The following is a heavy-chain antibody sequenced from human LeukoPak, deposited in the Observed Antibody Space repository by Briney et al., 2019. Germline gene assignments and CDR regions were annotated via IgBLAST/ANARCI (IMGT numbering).Heavy chain of an antibody. J-gene: IGHJ5*02. CDR2: INHSGST. CDR3: ARGLRFLTNWFDP. D-gene: IGHD3-3*01. Sequence: SETLSLTCTVSGGSISSNRYYWGWIRQPPGKGLEWIGEINHSGSTNYNPSLKSRVTISVDTSKNQFSLKLSSVTAADTAVYYCARGLRFLTNWFDPWGQGTLVTVSS. CDR1: GGSISSNRYY. V-gene: IGHV4-39*07.